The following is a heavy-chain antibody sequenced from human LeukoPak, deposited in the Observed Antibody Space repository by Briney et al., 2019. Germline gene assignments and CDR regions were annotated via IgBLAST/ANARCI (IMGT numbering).Heavy chain of an antibody. Sequence: SETLSLTCAVYGRSFSDYYWTWIRQPPGKGLEWIGEINHRGSTHYNPSLKSRVTISVDTSKKQFSLKLSSVTAADTAVYYCATYSTGFDIWGQGTVVTVSS. CDR1: GRSFSDYY. CDR3: ATYSTGFDI. D-gene: IGHD6-19*01. V-gene: IGHV4-34*01. J-gene: IGHJ3*02. CDR2: INHRGST.